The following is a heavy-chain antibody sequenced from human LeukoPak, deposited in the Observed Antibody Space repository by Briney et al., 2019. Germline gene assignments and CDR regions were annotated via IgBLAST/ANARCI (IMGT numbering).Heavy chain of an antibody. CDR2: ISGDGGST. CDR1: GFNFDDYV. V-gene: IGHV3-43*02. CDR3: AKDIGTSGYYSH. J-gene: IGHJ4*02. D-gene: IGHD3-22*01. Sequence: AGGSLRFSCAASGFNFDDYVMHWVRQAPGKGLEWVSLISGDGGSTYDADSVKGRFTISRDNSKNSLYLQMNSLRTEDTALYYCAKDIGTSGYYSHWGQGTLVTVSS.